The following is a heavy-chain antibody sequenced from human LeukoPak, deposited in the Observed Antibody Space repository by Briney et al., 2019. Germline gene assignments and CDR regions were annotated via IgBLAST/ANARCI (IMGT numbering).Heavy chain of an antibody. CDR3: ARGLGYCSGGSCLSGWFDP. J-gene: IGHJ5*02. CDR1: GGSFSGYY. D-gene: IGHD2-15*01. Sequence: PSETLSLTCAVSGGSFSGYYWTWIRQPPGEGLEWIGEINHSGSTNYNPSLKSRVTISVDTSKNQFSLKLSSVTAADTAVYYCARGLGYCSGGSCLSGWFDPWGQGTLVTVSS. V-gene: IGHV4-34*01. CDR2: INHSGST.